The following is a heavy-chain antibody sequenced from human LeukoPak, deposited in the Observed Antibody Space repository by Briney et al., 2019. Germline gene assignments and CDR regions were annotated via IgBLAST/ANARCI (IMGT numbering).Heavy chain of an antibody. D-gene: IGHD6-19*01. CDR3: ARGGSGWYTDY. Sequence: SETLSLTCTVSGGSISTSNYYWGWIRQPPGKGLEWIGNIFYSGSTYYSPSLKSRVTISLDTSRNQFSLKLSSVTAADTAVYYCARGGSGWYTDYWGQGTLVTVSS. CDR1: GGSISTSNYY. J-gene: IGHJ4*02. V-gene: IGHV4-39*07. CDR2: IFYSGST.